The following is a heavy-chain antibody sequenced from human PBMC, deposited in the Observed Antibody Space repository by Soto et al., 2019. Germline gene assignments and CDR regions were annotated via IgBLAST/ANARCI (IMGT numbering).Heavy chain of an antibody. V-gene: IGHV4-59*01. J-gene: IGHJ4*02. CDR2: IYYSGSTNSNPSLT. CDR3: ARGRPLDGYKTLVYFNY. D-gene: IGHD5-12*01. Sequence: SETLSLTCTVSGGSITGYSWSWIRQPPGKGLEWIGYIYYSGSTNSNPSLTNSNPSLKIGVTTSVDTSKNQFSLKLSSVTAADTAVDDCARGRPLDGYKTLVYFNYWGQGTLVTVYS. CDR1: GGSITGYS.